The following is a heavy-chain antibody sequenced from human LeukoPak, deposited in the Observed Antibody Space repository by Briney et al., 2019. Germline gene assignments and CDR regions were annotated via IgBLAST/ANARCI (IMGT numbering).Heavy chain of an antibody. V-gene: IGHV3-48*01. Sequence: GGSLRLSCAASGFTFSSYRMNWVRQAPGKGLEWVSYISSSSSTIYYADSVKGRFTISRDNAKNSLYLQMNSLRAEDTAVYYCARVGVDYGDYVAYWGQGTLVTVSS. CDR3: ARVGVDYGDYVAY. J-gene: IGHJ4*02. D-gene: IGHD4-17*01. CDR1: GFTFSSYR. CDR2: ISSSSSTI.